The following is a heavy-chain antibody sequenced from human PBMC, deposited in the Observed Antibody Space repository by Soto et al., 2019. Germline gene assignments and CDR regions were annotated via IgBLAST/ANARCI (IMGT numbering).Heavy chain of an antibody. V-gene: IGHV3-21*01. Sequence: PGGSLRLSCATSGFTFSSYSMNWVRQAPGMGLEWVSSISSSSRYIYYADSVRGRFTISRDNAKNSLYLQINSLRADDTAVYYCARDRLVAATSAPPYCYYGMDVWGQGTKVTVSS. J-gene: IGHJ6*02. CDR2: ISSSSRYI. CDR3: ARDRLVAATSAPPYCYYGMDV. CDR1: GFTFSSYS. D-gene: IGHD2-15*01.